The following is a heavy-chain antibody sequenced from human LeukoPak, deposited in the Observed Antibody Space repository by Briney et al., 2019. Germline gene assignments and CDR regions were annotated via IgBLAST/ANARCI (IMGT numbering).Heavy chain of an antibody. Sequence: SQTLSLTCTVSGGSISSGGYYGRWIRQHPGKGLEWIGYIYYSGSTYQNPSLMSRVTISVDTSKNQFSLNLSSVTAADTAVYYCVRGGIAAALDYWGQGTLVTVSP. V-gene: IGHV4-31*03. CDR1: GGSISSGGYY. CDR3: VRGGIAAALDY. D-gene: IGHD6-13*01. CDR2: IYYSGST. J-gene: IGHJ4*02.